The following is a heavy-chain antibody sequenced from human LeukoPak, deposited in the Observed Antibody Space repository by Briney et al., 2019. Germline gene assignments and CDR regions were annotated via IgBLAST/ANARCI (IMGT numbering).Heavy chain of an antibody. J-gene: IGHJ3*02. D-gene: IGHD2-15*01. CDR2: ISSSSSYI. V-gene: IGHV3-21*01. CDR1: GFTFSSYS. CDR3: ARDSGYSAAFDT. Sequence: PGGSLRLSCAASGFTFSSYSMNWVRQAPGKGLEWVSSISSSSSYIYYADSVKGRFTISRDNAKNSLYLQMNSLRAEDTAVYYCARDSGYSAAFDTWGQGTMVTVSS.